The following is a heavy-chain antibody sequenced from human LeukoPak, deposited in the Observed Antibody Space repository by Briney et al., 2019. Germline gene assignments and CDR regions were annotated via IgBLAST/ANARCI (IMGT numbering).Heavy chain of an antibody. Sequence: SETLSLTCTVSGGSISSYYWSWIRQPPGKGLEWIGYIYTSGSTNYNPSLKSRVTISVDTSKNQFSLKLSSVTAADTAVYYCARSPNHYYYYYMDVWGKGTTVTVSS. CDR1: GGSISSYY. CDR3: ARSPNHYYYYYMDV. CDR2: IYTSGST. V-gene: IGHV4-4*09. J-gene: IGHJ6*03.